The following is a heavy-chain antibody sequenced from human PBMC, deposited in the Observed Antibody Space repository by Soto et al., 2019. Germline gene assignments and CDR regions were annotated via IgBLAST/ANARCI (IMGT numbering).Heavy chain of an antibody. CDR1: GGSISSYY. CDR3: ARDRFSETPYYDIFTGYYPTSYYYDGMDV. D-gene: IGHD3-9*01. V-gene: IGHV4-59*01. Sequence: PSETLSLTCTVSGGSISSYYWSWIRQPPGKGLEWIGYIYYSGSTNYNPSLKSRVTISVDTSKNQFSLKLSSVTAADTAVYYCARDRFSETPYYDIFTGYYPTSYYYDGMDV. J-gene: IGHJ6*01. CDR2: IYYSGST.